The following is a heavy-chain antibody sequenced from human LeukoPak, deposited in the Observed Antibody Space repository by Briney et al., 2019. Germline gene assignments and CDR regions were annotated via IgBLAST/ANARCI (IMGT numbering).Heavy chain of an antibody. CDR1: GFTFSSYS. D-gene: IGHD6-19*01. Sequence: GGSLRLSCTASGFTFSSYSLNWVRQAPGKGLEWVSSVSTGSNYIYYADSVKGRFTISRDNDKNSLYLQMNSLRVEDTAVYYCARESSGWYEFGPQYFQHWGQGTLVTVSS. CDR2: VSTGSNYI. J-gene: IGHJ1*01. V-gene: IGHV3-21*01. CDR3: ARESSGWYEFGPQYFQH.